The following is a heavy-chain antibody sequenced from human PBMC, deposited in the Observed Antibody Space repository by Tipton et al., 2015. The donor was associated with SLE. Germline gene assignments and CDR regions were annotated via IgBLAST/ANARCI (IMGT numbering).Heavy chain of an antibody. J-gene: IGHJ2*01. CDR1: GGSISSSSYY. D-gene: IGHD3-22*01. CDR3: ARDRGYYDSSGYSWYFDL. V-gene: IGHV4-39*02. CDR2: IYYSGST. Sequence: TLSLTCTVSGGSISSSSYYWGWIRQPPGKGLEWIGSIYYSGSTYYNPSLKSRVTISVDTSKNQFSLKLSSVTAADTAVYYCARDRGYYDSSGYSWYFDLWGRGTLVTVSS.